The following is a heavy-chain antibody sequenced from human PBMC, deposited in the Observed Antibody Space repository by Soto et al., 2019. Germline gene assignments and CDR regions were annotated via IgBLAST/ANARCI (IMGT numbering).Heavy chain of an antibody. CDR3: AREYSSSLYYYYGMDV. J-gene: IGHJ6*02. CDR2: IFSNDEK. Sequence: QVTLKESGPVLVKPTETLTLTCTVSGFSLSNARMGVSWIRQPPGNALEWLAHIFSNDEKSYSTSLKSRVTISKDTSKSQVVLTMTNMDPVDTATYYCAREYSSSLYYYYGMDVWGQGTTVTVSS. D-gene: IGHD6-6*01. CDR1: GFSLSNARMG. V-gene: IGHV2-26*01.